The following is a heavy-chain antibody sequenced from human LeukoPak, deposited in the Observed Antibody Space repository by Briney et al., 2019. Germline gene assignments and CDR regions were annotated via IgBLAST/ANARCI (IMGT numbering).Heavy chain of an antibody. J-gene: IGHJ4*02. Sequence: GGSLRLSCAVSGFTVSSNYMSWVRQAPGKGLEWVSLIYSDGSTYYADSVKGRFTISRDTSKNTLYLQMNSLRAEDTAVYYCARRTVAGDYWGQGTLVTVSS. CDR1: GFTVSSNY. V-gene: IGHV3-53*05. CDR2: IYSDGST. D-gene: IGHD6-19*01. CDR3: ARRTVAGDY.